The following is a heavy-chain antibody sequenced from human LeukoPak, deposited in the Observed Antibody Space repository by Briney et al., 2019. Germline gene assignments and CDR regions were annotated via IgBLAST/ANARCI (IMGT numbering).Heavy chain of an antibody. D-gene: IGHD3-22*01. CDR1: GYRFTSYW. Sequence: GESLKISCKGSGYRFTSYWIGWVRQMPGKGLEWMGIIYPGDSDTRYSPSFQGQVSISADKSISTAYLQWSSLKASDTAMYYCARLEVVVVTPGRAAFDIWGQGTMVTVSS. J-gene: IGHJ3*02. V-gene: IGHV5-51*01. CDR2: IYPGDSDT. CDR3: ARLEVVVVTPGRAAFDI.